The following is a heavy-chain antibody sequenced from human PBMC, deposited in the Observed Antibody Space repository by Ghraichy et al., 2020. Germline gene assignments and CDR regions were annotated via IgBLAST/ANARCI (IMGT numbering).Heavy chain of an antibody. CDR2: FYYSGST. D-gene: IGHD3-10*01. CDR1: GGSISTYY. J-gene: IGHJ5*02. V-gene: IGHV4-59*01. CDR3: ARTLPHAAGWFDP. Sequence: SQTLSLTCTVSGGSISTYYWSWIRQPPGKGLEWIGYFYYSGSTNYNPSLKSRVTMSIDSSKNQFSLKLSSVTAADTAVYYCARTLPHAAGWFDPWGQGTLVTVSS.